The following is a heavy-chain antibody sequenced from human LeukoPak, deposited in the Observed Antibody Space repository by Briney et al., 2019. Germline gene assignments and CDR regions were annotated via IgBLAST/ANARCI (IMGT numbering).Heavy chain of an antibody. V-gene: IGHV3-23*01. J-gene: IGHJ4*02. CDR1: GFTFSSYA. CDR2: ISGSGGST. D-gene: IGHD3-3*01. CDR3: AKGAGITIFGVVTPTDY. Sequence: GGSLRLSCAASGFTFSSYAMNWVRQAPGKGLEWVSVISGSGGSTYYADSVKGRFTISRDNSKNTLYLQMNSLRAEDTAVYYCAKGAGITIFGVVTPTDYWGQGTLVTVSS.